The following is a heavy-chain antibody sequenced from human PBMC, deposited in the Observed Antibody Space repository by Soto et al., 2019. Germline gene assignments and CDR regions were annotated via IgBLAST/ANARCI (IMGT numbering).Heavy chain of an antibody. D-gene: IGHD2-21*02. Sequence: SETLSLTCAVYGGSFSGYYWSWIRQPPGKGLEWIGEINHSGSTNYNPSLKSRVTISVDTSKNQFSLKLSSVTAADTAVYYCARGPWGRTVVTPGSWFDPWGQGTLVTVSS. J-gene: IGHJ5*02. V-gene: IGHV4-34*01. CDR2: INHSGST. CDR3: ARGPWGRTVVTPGSWFDP. CDR1: GGSFSGYY.